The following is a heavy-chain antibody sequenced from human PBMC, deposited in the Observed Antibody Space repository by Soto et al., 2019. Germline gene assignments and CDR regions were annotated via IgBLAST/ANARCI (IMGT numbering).Heavy chain of an antibody. D-gene: IGHD6-19*01. CDR2: ISAYNGNT. CDR1: GYSFTNYG. CDR3: ARDRGVAPPVAGNTHYYYYMDV. V-gene: IGHV1-18*01. Sequence: QDQLVQSGVEVKKPGASVKVSCKASGYSFTNYGITWVRQAPGQGFERMGWISAYNGNTNYAQKFQGRVTMTTDASTSTDYLELRSLRSDDTAVYYCARDRGVAPPVAGNTHYYYYMDVWGKGTTVTVSS. J-gene: IGHJ6*03.